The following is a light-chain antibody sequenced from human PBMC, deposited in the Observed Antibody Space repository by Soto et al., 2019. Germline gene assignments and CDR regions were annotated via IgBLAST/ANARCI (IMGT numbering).Light chain of an antibody. CDR2: LTS. CDR1: QYISTS. CDR3: QQTYNTPRT. Sequence: DIQMNQSPPSLSASVGDRVTITCRASQYISTSLNWYQQKPGQAPKLLIYLTSNLQSGVPSRFSGSGSGPDFTLTINTLQPEDFATYYCQQTYNTPRTFGLGTKLQI. V-gene: IGKV1-39*01. J-gene: IGKJ2*01.